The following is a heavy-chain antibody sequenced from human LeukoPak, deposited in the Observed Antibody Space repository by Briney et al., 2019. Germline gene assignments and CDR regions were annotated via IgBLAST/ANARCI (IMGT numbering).Heavy chain of an antibody. CDR3: ARVTGYVIEDYFDY. CDR1: GGSISSYY. Sequence: PSETLSLTCTVSGGSISSYYWSWIRQPPGKGLEWIGYIYYSGSTNYNPSLKSRVTVSVDTSKNQFSLKLRSVTAADTAVYYCARVTGYVIEDYFDYWGQGTLVTVSS. J-gene: IGHJ4*02. CDR2: IYYSGST. D-gene: IGHD3-22*01. V-gene: IGHV4-59*01.